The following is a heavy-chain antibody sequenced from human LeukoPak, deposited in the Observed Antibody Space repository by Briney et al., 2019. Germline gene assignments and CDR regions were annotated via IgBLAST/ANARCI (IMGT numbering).Heavy chain of an antibody. D-gene: IGHD3-10*02. V-gene: IGHV3-74*01. Sequence: PGGSLRLSCAASGFTFSSYWMHWVRQAPGKGLVWVSRINSDGSSTSYADSVKGRFTTSRDNAKNTLYLQMNSLRAEDTAVYYCASDPLFSYAFDIWGQGTMVTVSS. J-gene: IGHJ3*02. CDR3: ASDPLFSYAFDI. CDR2: INSDGSST. CDR1: GFTFSSYW.